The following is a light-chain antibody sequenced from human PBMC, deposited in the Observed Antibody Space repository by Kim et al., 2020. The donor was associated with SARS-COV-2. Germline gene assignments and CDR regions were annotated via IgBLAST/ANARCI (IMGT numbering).Light chain of an antibody. Sequence: EIVMTQSPATLSVSPGERATLSCRASQSVSSNLAWYKQKPGQAPRLLIYGASMRATDIPTRFSGSGSGTEFTLTISNLQSEDFAVYYCQQYDNWAITFGQGTRLEIK. CDR2: GAS. CDR1: QSVSSN. V-gene: IGKV3-15*01. J-gene: IGKJ5*01. CDR3: QQYDNWAIT.